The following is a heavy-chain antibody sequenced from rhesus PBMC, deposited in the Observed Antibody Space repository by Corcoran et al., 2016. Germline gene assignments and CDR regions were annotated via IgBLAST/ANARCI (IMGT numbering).Heavy chain of an antibody. V-gene: IGHV2-174*01. CDR3: ARSFFYTGSYFDY. CDR1: GFSISTSGMG. D-gene: IGHD3-16*01. CDR2: IYLDDDK. J-gene: IGHJ4*01. Sequence: QVTLKESGPALAKPTQTLTLTCTFSGFSISTSGMGVGWIRQPPGKALEWLALIYLDDDKYNSTSLKSRLTISKDTSRNQVVLTVTNMDPVDTATYYCARSFFYTGSYFDYWGQGVLVTVSS.